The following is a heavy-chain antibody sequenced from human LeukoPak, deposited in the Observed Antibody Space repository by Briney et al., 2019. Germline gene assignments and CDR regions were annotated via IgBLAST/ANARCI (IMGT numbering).Heavy chain of an antibody. CDR2: SGGTI. CDR3: AKESRSLPYYYFDY. Sequence: SGGTIYYADSVKGRFTISRDNTQNTLYLQMNSLSAEDTAVYYCAKESRSLPYYYFDYWGQGTLVTVSS. D-gene: IGHD2-21*01. V-gene: IGHV3-23*01. J-gene: IGHJ4*02.